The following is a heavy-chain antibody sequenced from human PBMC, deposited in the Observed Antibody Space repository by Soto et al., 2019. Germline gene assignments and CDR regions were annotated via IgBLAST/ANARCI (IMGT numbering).Heavy chain of an antibody. CDR1: GYTFTGYY. Sequence: ASVKVSCKASGYTFTGYYMHWVRQAPGQGLEWMGWINPNSGGTNYAQNFQGWVTMTRDTSISTAYMELSRLRSDDTAVYYCARGGFYDILTGYYNGDAFDIWGQGTMVTVSS. D-gene: IGHD3-9*01. CDR2: INPNSGGT. J-gene: IGHJ3*02. CDR3: ARGGFYDILTGYYNGDAFDI. V-gene: IGHV1-2*04.